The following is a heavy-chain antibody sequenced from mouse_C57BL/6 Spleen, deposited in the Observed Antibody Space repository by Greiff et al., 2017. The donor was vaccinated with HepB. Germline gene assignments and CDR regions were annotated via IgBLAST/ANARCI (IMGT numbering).Heavy chain of an antibody. CDR3: ARAGMARYGTYYDAMDY. J-gene: IGHJ4*01. D-gene: IGHD1-1*01. CDR1: GYTFTSYW. Sequence: VQLQQPGAELVMPGASVKLSCKASGYTFTSYWMHWVKQRPGQGLEWIGEIDPSDSYTNYNQKFKDKSTLTVDKSSSTAYMQLSSLTSEDSAVYYCARAGMARYGTYYDAMDYWGQGTSVTVSS. CDR2: IDPSDSYT. V-gene: IGHV1-69*01.